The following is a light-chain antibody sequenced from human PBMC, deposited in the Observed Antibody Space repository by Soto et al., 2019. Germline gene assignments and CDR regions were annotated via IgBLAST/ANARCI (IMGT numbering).Light chain of an antibody. Sequence: QTVVTQEPSLTVSPGGTVTLTCGSTTGAVTSDHYPYWFQLKPGQAPRTLIFDTKHKHSWTPVRFSGSLLGDKAALTLAGAQPEDEAEYYCLLSYSGTRGVFGTGTKVTVL. CDR2: DTK. CDR3: LLSYSGTRGV. CDR1: TGAVTSDHY. J-gene: IGLJ1*01. V-gene: IGLV7-46*01.